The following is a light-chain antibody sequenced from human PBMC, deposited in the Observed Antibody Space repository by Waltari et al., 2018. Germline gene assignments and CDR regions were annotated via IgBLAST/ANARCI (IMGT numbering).Light chain of an antibody. Sequence: QSALTQPASVSGSPGQSITISCTGTSDDIGNYSYVSWYQQHSGRAPKLILYEVTNRPSGVSDRFSCSKSGNTASLTISGLQTEDEADYYCAAYASANTLLFGGGTQLTVL. CDR1: SDDIGNYSY. CDR2: EVT. J-gene: IGLJ2*01. CDR3: AAYASANTLL. V-gene: IGLV2-14*01.